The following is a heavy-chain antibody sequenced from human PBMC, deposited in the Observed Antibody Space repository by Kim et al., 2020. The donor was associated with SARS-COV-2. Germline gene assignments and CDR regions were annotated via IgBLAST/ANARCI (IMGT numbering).Heavy chain of an antibody. J-gene: IGHJ4*02. Sequence: SETLSLTCTVSGGSISSGGYYWSWIRQHPGKGLEWIGYIYYSGSTYYNPSLKSRVTISVDTSKNQFSLKLSSVTAADTAVYYCARGPYGDYVDYWGQGTLVTVSS. CDR2: IYYSGST. V-gene: IGHV4-31*03. CDR1: GGSISSGGYY. D-gene: IGHD4-17*01. CDR3: ARGPYGDYVDY.